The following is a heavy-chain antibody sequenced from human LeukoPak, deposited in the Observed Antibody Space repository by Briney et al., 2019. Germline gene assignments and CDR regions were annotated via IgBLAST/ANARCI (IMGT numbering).Heavy chain of an antibody. Sequence: PSETLSLTCVVSGGSLHRSFWTWVRQPPGKGLEWIGRIYSSGTTDYSPSLKSRLTFSIDTSKNQFSLRLASVTAADTAVYYCGRRPTVDGPIDDWGQGILVAVSS. CDR3: GRRPTVDGPIDD. CDR2: IYSSGTT. CDR1: GGSLHRSF. J-gene: IGHJ4*02. D-gene: IGHD3/OR15-3a*01. V-gene: IGHV4-59*01.